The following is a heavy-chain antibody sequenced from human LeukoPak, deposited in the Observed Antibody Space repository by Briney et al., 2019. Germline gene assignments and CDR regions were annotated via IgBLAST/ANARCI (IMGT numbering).Heavy chain of an antibody. V-gene: IGHV4-34*01. CDR3: ARARGYSYGYLDY. J-gene: IGHJ4*02. CDR1: GGSFSGYY. D-gene: IGHD5-18*01. Sequence: SETLSLTCAVYGGSFSGYYWSWIRQPPGKGLEWIGEINHSGSNNYNPSLKSRVTISVDTSKNQFSLKLSSVTAADTAVYYCARARGYSYGYLDYWGQGTLVTVSS. CDR2: INHSGSN.